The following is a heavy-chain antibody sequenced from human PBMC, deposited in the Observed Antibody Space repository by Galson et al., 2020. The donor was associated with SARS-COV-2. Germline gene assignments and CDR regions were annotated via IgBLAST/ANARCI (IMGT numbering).Heavy chain of an antibody. Sequence: ASVKVSCKASGYTFTSYGISWVRQAPGQGLEWMGWISAYNGNTNYAQKLQGRVTMTTDTSTSTAYMELRSLRSDDTAVYYCARAFSDIVLEPYPGWLVPFDPWGQGTLVTVSS. J-gene: IGHJ5*02. CDR2: ISAYNGNT. CDR1: GYTFTSYG. V-gene: IGHV1-18*01. D-gene: IGHD6-19*01. CDR3: ARAFSDIVLEPYPGWLVPFDP.